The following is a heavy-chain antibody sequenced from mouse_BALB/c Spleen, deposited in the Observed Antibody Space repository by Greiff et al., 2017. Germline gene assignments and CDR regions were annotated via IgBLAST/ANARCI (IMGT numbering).Heavy chain of an antibody. CDR1: GYTFTSYW. Sequence: VQLKQPGAELVKPGASVKLSCKASGYTFTSYWMHWVKQRPGQGLEWIGEINPSNGRTNYNEKFKSKATLTVDKSSSTAYMQLSSLTSEDSAVYYCARGNYDYDRELAYWGQGTLVTVSA. D-gene: IGHD2-4*01. V-gene: IGHV1S81*02. CDR2: INPSNGRT. J-gene: IGHJ3*01. CDR3: ARGNYDYDRELAY.